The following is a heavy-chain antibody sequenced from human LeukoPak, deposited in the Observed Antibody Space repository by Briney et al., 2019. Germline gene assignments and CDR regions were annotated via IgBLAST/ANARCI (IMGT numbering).Heavy chain of an antibody. Sequence: GGSLKLSCAASGFPFSSYWMSWVRQAPGKGLEWVANIKQDGNEKYYVDSVKGRFTISRDNAKSSLYLQMNSLRAADTAVYYCARDAPADWLYYFWGQGTLVTVSS. D-gene: IGHD3-9*01. V-gene: IGHV3-7*01. J-gene: IGHJ4*02. CDR1: GFPFSSYW. CDR2: IKQDGNEK. CDR3: ARDAPADWLYYF.